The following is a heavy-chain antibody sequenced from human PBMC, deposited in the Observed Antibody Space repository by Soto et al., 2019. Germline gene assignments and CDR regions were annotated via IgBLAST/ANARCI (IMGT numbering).Heavy chain of an antibody. CDR1: GYTFTSYG. CDR3: ASSIAAAASLDP. CDR2: TSAYNGNT. J-gene: IGHJ5*02. V-gene: IGHV1-18*04. D-gene: IGHD6-13*01. Sequence: GXSVKVSCKASGYTFTSYGISWVRQAPGQGLEWMGWTSAYNGNTNYAQKLQGRVTMTTDTSTSTAYMELRSLRSDDTAVYYCASSIAAAASLDPWGQGTLVTVSS.